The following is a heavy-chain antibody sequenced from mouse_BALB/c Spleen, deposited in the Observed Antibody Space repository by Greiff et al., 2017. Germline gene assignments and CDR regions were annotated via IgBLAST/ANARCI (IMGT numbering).Heavy chain of an antibody. CDR1: GYSFTSYW. Sequence: VQLQQSGPQLVRPGASVKISCKASGYSFTSYWMHWVKQRPGQGLEWIGMIDPSDSETRLNQKFKDKATLTVDKSSSTAYMQLSSPTSEDSAVYYCARNYYGSSYFDYWGQGTTLTVSS. CDR3: ARNYYGSSYFDY. D-gene: IGHD1-1*01. V-gene: IGHV1S126*01. J-gene: IGHJ2*01. CDR2: IDPSDSET.